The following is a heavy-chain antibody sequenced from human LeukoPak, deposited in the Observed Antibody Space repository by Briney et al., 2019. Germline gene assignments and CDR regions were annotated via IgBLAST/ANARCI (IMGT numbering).Heavy chain of an antibody. D-gene: IGHD5-18*01. CDR2: IKQDGSEK. J-gene: IGHJ4*02. CDR1: GFTFSSYW. CDR3: ARDLGRIQLWPVGY. V-gene: IGHV3-7*01. Sequence: GGSLRLSRAASGFTFSSYWMSWVRQAPGKGLEWVANIKQDGSEKYYVDSVKGRFTISRDNAKNSLYLQMNSLRAEDTAVYYCARDLGRIQLWPVGYWGQGTLVTVSS.